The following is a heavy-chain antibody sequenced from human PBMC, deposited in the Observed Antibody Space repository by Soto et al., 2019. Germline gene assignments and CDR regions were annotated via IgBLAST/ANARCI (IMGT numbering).Heavy chain of an antibody. D-gene: IGHD5-12*01. V-gene: IGHV3-53*04. CDR3: ARGSSGYGYDAFDI. CDR1: GFTVSSNY. CDR2: IYGDGST. Sequence: GGSLRLSCAASGFTVSSNYMSWVRQAPGKGLEWVSLIYGDGSTYYADSVKGRFTISRHNSKNTLHLQMNSLTTEDTAVFYCARGSSGYGYDAFDIWGQGKMVTVS. J-gene: IGHJ3*02.